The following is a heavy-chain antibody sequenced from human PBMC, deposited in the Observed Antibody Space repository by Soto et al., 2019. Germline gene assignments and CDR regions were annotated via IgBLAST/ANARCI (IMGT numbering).Heavy chain of an antibody. CDR1: GFTFSNYW. V-gene: IGHV3-7*03. Sequence: PGGSLRLSCAASGFTFSNYWMSWVRQAPGKGLEWVANINQDGSKAFYVDSVKGRFTISRDNAKNSVFLQMNSLTAEDTAIYYCATSAAALGNDWGPGTMVTVYS. D-gene: IGHD6-13*01. CDR3: ATSAAALGND. J-gene: IGHJ4*02. CDR2: INQDGSKA.